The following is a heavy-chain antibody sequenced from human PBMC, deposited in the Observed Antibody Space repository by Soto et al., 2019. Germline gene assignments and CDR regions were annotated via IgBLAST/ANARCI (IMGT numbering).Heavy chain of an antibody. V-gene: IGHV1-2*02. Sequence: ASVKVSCKASGYIFTVYYMRWVRQAPGQGLEWMGWINPNSGGTNYAQKFQGRVTMTRDTSIRTAYMELSRLRSDDTAVYYCARQGSGSNWLDPWGQGTLVTVSS. CDR1: GYIFTVYY. CDR3: ARQGSGSNWLDP. J-gene: IGHJ5*02. CDR2: INPNSGGT. D-gene: IGHD3-10*01.